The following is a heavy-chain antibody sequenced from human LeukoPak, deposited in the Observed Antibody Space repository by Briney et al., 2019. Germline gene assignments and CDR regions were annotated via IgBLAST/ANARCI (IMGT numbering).Heavy chain of an antibody. V-gene: IGHV1-69*05. CDR1: GGTFSSYA. J-gene: IGHJ4*02. D-gene: IGHD5-24*01. CDR2: IIPIFGTA. CDR3: ARDLGRDGHRGLDY. Sequence: SVKVSCKASGGTFSSYAISWVRQAPGQGLEWMGGIIPIFGTANYAQKFQGRVTITTDESTSTAYMELSSLRSKDTAVYYCARDLGRDGHRGLDYWGQGTLVTVSS.